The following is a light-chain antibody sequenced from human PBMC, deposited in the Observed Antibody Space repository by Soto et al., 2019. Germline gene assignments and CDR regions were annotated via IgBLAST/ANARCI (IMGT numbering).Light chain of an antibody. CDR3: NSYAGSNVDV. Sequence: QSALTQPPSASGSPGQSVTISCTGTSSDVGGYNYVSWYQQHPGKAPKLMIYEVSKRPSGVPDRFSGSKSGNTASLTVSGLQAEDEADYYCNSYAGSNVDVFGTGTKVTVL. CDR2: EVS. J-gene: IGLJ1*01. V-gene: IGLV2-8*01. CDR1: SSDVGGYNY.